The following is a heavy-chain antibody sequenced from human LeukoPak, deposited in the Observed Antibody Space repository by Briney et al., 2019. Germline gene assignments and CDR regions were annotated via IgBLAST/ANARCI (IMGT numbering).Heavy chain of an antibody. CDR1: GGSISGFY. CDR3: ARRVLMSSTGVPDTWLDP. V-gene: IGHV4-4*07. Sequence: PSETLSLTCTVSGGSISGFYWSWIRQPAGKGLEWIGRIYPSGGTNYNPSLKNRVTISVDTSKNQFSLNLGSVTAADTAIYYCARRVLMSSTGVPDTWLDPWGQGTLVTVSS. CDR2: IYPSGGT. D-gene: IGHD2-8*01. J-gene: IGHJ5*02.